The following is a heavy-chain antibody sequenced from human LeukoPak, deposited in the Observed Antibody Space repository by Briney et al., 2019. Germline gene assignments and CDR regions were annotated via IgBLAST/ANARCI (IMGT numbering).Heavy chain of an antibody. CDR3: SRKENGPYFDH. V-gene: IGHV5-51*01. CDR1: GYSFTSYW. Sequence: GESLKISCKGSGYSFTSYWIGWVRQLPGKGLECMGIIYPGDSDTRYSPSFQGQVTISADKSISTAYLQWSSLKASATAMYYFSRKENGPYFDHWGQGTLVTVSS. J-gene: IGHJ4*02. CDR2: IYPGDSDT.